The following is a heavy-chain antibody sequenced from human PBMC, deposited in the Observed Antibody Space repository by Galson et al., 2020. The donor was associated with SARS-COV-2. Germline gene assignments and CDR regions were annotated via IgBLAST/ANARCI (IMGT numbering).Heavy chain of an antibody. Sequence: ASVKVSCKVSGYTLTELSMHWVRQAPGKGLEWMGGFDPEDGETIYAQKFQGRVTMTEDTSTDTAYMELSRLRSEDTAVYYCRVVPAAPNYYYYGMDVWGQGTTVTVSS. CDR1: GYTLTELS. CDR3: RVVPAAPNYYYYGMDV. V-gene: IGHV1-24*01. D-gene: IGHD2-2*01. J-gene: IGHJ6*02. CDR2: FDPEDGET.